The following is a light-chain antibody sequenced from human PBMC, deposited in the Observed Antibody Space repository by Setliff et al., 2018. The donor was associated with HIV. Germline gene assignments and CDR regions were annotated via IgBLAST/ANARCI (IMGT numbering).Light chain of an antibody. CDR3: ASYRPNDLGV. CDR2: DVS. J-gene: IGLJ1*01. Sequence: SALIQPASVSGSPGQSVTVSCTGTSSDVGSYDFVSWYQQLPGKAPKLLIYDVSDRPSGVSHRFSGSKSGNTASLTISGLQSEDEADYYCASYRPNDLGVFGTGTKVT. CDR1: SSDVGSYDF. V-gene: IGLV2-14*03.